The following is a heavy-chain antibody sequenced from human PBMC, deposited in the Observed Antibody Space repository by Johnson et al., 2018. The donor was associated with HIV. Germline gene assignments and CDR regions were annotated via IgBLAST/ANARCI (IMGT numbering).Heavy chain of an antibody. CDR3: AKGSWALWSP. J-gene: IGHJ3*01. D-gene: IGHD1-26*01. V-gene: IGHV3-7*03. CDR1: GFTFSTYA. Sequence: VQLVESGGGVVQPGRSLRLSCAASGFTFSTYAMNWVRQGPGKGLEWVANIKQDGSEKYYVDSVKGRFTISGDNSKNTLYLQMNSLRAEDTAVYYCAKGSWALWSPWGQGTMVAVSS. CDR2: IKQDGSEK.